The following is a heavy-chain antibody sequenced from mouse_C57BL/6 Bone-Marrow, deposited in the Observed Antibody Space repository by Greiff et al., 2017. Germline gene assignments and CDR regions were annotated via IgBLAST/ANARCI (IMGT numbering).Heavy chain of an antibody. J-gene: IGHJ2*01. CDR1: GYTFTDYN. CDR3: ASRPVYYGSSMDFDY. Sequence: EVQLQQSGPELVKPGASVKIPCKASGYTFTDYNMDWVKQSHGKSLEWIGDINPNNGGTIYNQKFKGKATLTVEQSSSTAYMELRSLTSEDTAVYYCASRPVYYGSSMDFDYWGQGTTLTVSS. CDR2: INPNNGGT. V-gene: IGHV1-18*01. D-gene: IGHD1-1*01.